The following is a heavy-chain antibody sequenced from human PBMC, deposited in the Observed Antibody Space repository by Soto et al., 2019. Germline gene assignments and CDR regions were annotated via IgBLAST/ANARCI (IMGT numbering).Heavy chain of an antibody. V-gene: IGHV5-51*01. Sequence: GESLKISCKGSGYSFTSYWIGWVRQMPGKGLEWMGIIYPGDSDTRYSPSFQGQVTISADKSISTAYLQWSSLKASDTAMYYCASLEGCSGGSCYPYNWFDPWGQGTLVTVSS. CDR2: IYPGDSDT. D-gene: IGHD2-15*01. J-gene: IGHJ5*02. CDR3: ASLEGCSGGSCYPYNWFDP. CDR1: GYSFTSYW.